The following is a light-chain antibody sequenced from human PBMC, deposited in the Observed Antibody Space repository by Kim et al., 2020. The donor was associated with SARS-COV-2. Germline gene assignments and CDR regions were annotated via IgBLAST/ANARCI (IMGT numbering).Light chain of an antibody. CDR3: QQLNSYPRT. CDR2: SAS. Sequence: ASVRDTVTITCQASQGINSALAWYQQKPGKAPNLLIYSASTLQSGVPSRFIGSGSGTEFTLTITSLQPEDFATYYCQQLNSYPRTFGQGTKVEIK. J-gene: IGKJ1*01. V-gene: IGKV1-9*01. CDR1: QGINSA.